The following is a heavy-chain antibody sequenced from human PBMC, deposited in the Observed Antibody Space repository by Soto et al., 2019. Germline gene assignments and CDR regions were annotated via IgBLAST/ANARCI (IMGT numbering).Heavy chain of an antibody. J-gene: IGHJ6*02. CDR3: ARERYCISTSCYDYYYYGMDV. V-gene: IGHV4-31*03. D-gene: IGHD2-2*01. Sequence: QVQLQESGPGLVKPSHTLSLTCTVSGGSISSGGYYWSWIRQHPGKGLEWIGYIYYSGSTYYNPSLKSRVTISVDTSKNQFSLKLSSVTAADTAVYYCARERYCISTSCYDYYYYGMDVWGQGTTVTVSS. CDR2: IYYSGST. CDR1: GGSISSGGYY.